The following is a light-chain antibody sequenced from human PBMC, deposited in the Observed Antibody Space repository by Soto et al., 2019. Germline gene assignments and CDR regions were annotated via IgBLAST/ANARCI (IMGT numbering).Light chain of an antibody. CDR2: GVS. J-gene: IGKJ1*01. V-gene: IGKV3-15*01. CDR1: QSVSSN. CDR3: QHYNNWPPWT. Sequence: EIVMTQSPATLSVSPGERATLSCRASQSVSSNFAWYQQKPGQAPRLLIYGVSTRATGIPARFSGSGSGTEFTLTISSLQSEDFAVYYCQHYNNWPPWTFGQGTKVEIK.